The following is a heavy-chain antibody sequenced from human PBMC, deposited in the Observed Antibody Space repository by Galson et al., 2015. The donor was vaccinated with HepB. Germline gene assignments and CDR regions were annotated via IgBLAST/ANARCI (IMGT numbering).Heavy chain of an antibody. CDR2: ISTGSRTI. J-gene: IGHJ4*02. D-gene: IGHD5-24*01. CDR1: GFTFSDYY. CDR3: ATDRERDGNNAGFDY. Sequence: SLRLSCAASGFTFSDYYMSWIRQAPGKGLEWVSYISTGSRTIHYADSVKGRFTISRDNSKNTLYLQMNSLRAEDTAVYYCATDRERDGNNAGFDYWGQGTLVIVSS. V-gene: IGHV3-11*04.